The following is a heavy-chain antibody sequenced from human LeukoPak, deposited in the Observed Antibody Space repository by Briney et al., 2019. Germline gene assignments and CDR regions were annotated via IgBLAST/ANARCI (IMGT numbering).Heavy chain of an antibody. D-gene: IGHD1-1*01. J-gene: IGHJ4*02. Sequence: ASVKVSCKASGYTFTSYYMHWVRQTPGQGLDWMGIINPSGGSTSYAQKLQGRVTMTRVTSTSTVYMQLSSLRSEDTAIYYCARDLLERGPDYWGQGTLVTVSS. CDR1: GYTFTSYY. V-gene: IGHV1-46*01. CDR2: INPSGGST. CDR3: ARDLLERGPDY.